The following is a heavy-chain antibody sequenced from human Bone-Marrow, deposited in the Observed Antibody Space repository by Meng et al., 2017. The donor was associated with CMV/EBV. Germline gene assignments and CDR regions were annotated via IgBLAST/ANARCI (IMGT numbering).Heavy chain of an antibody. CDR3: ASKRIAARGFDY. Sequence: SVKVSCKASGYTFTSYAMHWVRQAPGQGLEWMGGIIPILGIANYAQKFQGRVTITADKSTSTAYMELSSLRSEDTAVYYCASKRIAARGFDYWGQGTLVTVSS. CDR2: IIPILGIA. CDR1: GYTFTSYA. V-gene: IGHV1-69*10. D-gene: IGHD6-6*01. J-gene: IGHJ4*02.